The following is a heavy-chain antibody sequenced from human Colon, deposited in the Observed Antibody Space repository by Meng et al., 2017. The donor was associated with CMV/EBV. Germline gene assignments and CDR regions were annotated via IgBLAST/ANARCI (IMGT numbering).Heavy chain of an antibody. Sequence: CAASGVTVRGYWMHWVRQAPGKGLVWVSHVNSDESSTSYADSVKGRFTISRDNAKNTLYLQMHSLRAEDTAVYYCARGGAYSTSSFDYWGQGTLVTVSS. J-gene: IGHJ4*02. V-gene: IGHV3-74*01. CDR3: ARGGAYSTSSFDY. D-gene: IGHD6-6*01. CDR1: GVTVRGYW. CDR2: VNSDESST.